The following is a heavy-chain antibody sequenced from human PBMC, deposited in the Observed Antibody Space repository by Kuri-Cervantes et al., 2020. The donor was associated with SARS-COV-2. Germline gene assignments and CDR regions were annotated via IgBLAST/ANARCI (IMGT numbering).Heavy chain of an antibody. CDR3: ARVAAGTIEDNYYGMDV. V-gene: IGHV4-61*01. Sequence: SESMSLTCTVSSGSVSSGSYDWGWIRQPPVKGLEWIGYIYYTGSTNYSPSLKSRVTISVDTSKNQFSLTLSSVTAADTAVYYCARVAAGTIEDNYYGMDVWGQGTTVTVSS. CDR1: SGSVSSGSYD. J-gene: IGHJ6*02. D-gene: IGHD6-13*01. CDR2: IYYTGST.